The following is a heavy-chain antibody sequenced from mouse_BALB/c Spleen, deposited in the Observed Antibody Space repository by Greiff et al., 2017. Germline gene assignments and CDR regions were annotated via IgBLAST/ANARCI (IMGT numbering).Heavy chain of an antibody. D-gene: IGHD1-1*01. Sequence: EVKLEESGPGLVKPAQSLSLSCSVTGYTITSGYFWYWIRQSPGNHLEWMGYIRDDGSNNYNPYLKNRISITRDTSKNQFFLKLNSVTTEDTATSCCAREGYGSANGYWGQGTTLTVSS. J-gene: IGHJ2*01. CDR2: IRDDGSN. CDR3: AREGYGSANGY. V-gene: IGHV3-6*01. CDR1: GYTITSGYF.